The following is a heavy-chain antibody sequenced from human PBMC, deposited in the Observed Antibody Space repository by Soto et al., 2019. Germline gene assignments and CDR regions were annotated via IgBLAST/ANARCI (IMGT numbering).Heavy chain of an antibody. D-gene: IGHD1-26*01. CDR3: ARGPKNGNYFLYYFDY. V-gene: IGHV1-3*01. Sequence: QVQVVQSGAEVKKPGASVRVSCKASGYIFTTFAMHWVRQAPGQGLEWMGWSNADNGNTKYSQKFQDRVTITRDTSASTADMELSSLRSEDTALYYCARGPKNGNYFLYYFDYRGQGTLVTVSS. CDR2: SNADNGNT. J-gene: IGHJ4*02. CDR1: GYIFTTFA.